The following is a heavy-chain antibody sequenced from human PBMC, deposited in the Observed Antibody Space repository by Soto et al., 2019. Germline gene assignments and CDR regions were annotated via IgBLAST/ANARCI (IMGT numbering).Heavy chain of an antibody. V-gene: IGHV1-2*04. J-gene: IGHJ4*02. Sequence: QVQLVQSGAEVKKPGASVKVSCKASGYTFTAYYMHWVRQAPGQGLEWMGWINPNSGGTNYAQKFQGWVTMTRETSISTAYMQLSRLRSDVTAVYSCASGGRLRCSYGYRYFFDYRGKGALVAVTP. CDR2: INPNSGGT. CDR1: GYTFTAYY. D-gene: IGHD5-18*01. CDR3: ASGGRLRCSYGYRYFFDY.